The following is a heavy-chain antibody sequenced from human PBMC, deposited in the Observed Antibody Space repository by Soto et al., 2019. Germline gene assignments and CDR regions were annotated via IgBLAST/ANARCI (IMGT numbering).Heavy chain of an antibody. CDR1: GFDFSAYA. D-gene: IGHD5-12*01. CDR3: ARSMVATFLGGMDV. Sequence: GGSLRLSCAASGFDFSAYAMSWVRQAPGKGLEWVSGISGRGDSTDYADSVRGRFTISRDNYRNMLDLQMHSLRVEDTAVYYCARSMVATFLGGMDVWGQGTTVTVSS. J-gene: IGHJ6*02. CDR2: ISGRGDST. V-gene: IGHV3-23*01.